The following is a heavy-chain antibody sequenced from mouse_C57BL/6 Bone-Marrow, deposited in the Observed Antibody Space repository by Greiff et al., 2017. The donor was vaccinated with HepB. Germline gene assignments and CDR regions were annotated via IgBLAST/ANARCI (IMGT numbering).Heavy chain of an antibody. V-gene: IGHV14-4*01. CDR2: IDPENGDT. CDR3: TTHYYVSSYVGFDY. J-gene: IGHJ2*01. Sequence: VQLKESGAELVRPGASVKLSCTASGFNIKDDYMHWVKQRPEQGLEWIGWIDPENGDTEYASKLQGKATITADTSSNTAYLQLSSLTSEDTAVYYGTTHYYVSSYVGFDYWGQGTTLTVSS. D-gene: IGHD1-1*01. CDR1: GFNIKDDY.